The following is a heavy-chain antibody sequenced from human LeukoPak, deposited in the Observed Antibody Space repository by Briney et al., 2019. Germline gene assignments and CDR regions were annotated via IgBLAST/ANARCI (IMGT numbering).Heavy chain of an antibody. J-gene: IGHJ4*02. Sequence: ASVKVSCKASGYTFTSYAMHWVRQAPGQRLEWMGWINAGNGNTKYSQKFQGRVTITRDTSASTAYMELSGLRSEDTAVYYCARSYSGSPGDYWGQGTLVTVSS. CDR3: ARSYSGSPGDY. D-gene: IGHD1-26*01. CDR1: GYTFTSYA. CDR2: INAGNGNT. V-gene: IGHV1-3*01.